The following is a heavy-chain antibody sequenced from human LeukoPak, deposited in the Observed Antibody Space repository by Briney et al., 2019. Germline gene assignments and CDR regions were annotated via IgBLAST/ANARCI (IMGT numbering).Heavy chain of an antibody. CDR2: ISAYNGNT. Sequence: ASVKVSCKASCYTFTSYGISWVRQAPGQGLEWMGWISAYNGNTNYAQKLQGRVTMTTDTSTSTAYMELRSLRSDDTAVYYCARGSTYYDILTGYYLSQDAFDIWGQGTMVTVSS. CDR3: ARGSTYYDILTGYYLSQDAFDI. CDR1: CYTFTSYG. J-gene: IGHJ3*02. D-gene: IGHD3-9*01. V-gene: IGHV1-18*01.